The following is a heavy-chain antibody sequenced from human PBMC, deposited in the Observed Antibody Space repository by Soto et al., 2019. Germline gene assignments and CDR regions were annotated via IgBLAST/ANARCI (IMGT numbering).Heavy chain of an antibody. D-gene: IGHD2-8*01. V-gene: IGHV3-30-3*01. CDR1: GFTFWTYA. J-gene: IGHJ6*02. Sequence: QVQLVESGGGVVQPGRSLRLSCAASGFTFWTYALHWVRQAPGKGLEWVAVLSYDGSKKYYADSVKGRFTISRDDSMNTLYLQMNSLRAEDTAVYYCARDRVCLNSDNYYYGMDVWGRGTTVTVSS. CDR3: ARDRVCLNSDNYYYGMDV. CDR2: LSYDGSKK.